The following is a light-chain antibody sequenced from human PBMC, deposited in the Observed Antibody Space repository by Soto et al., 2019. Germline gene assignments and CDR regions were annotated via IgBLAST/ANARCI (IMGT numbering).Light chain of an antibody. CDR2: YDG. V-gene: IGLV1-36*01. CDR1: GSNLANHV. J-gene: IGLJ2*01. Sequence: QSVLTQPPSVSTAPGQRVDISCSGGGSNLANHVATWYQQLPGKAPKLLLYYDGVLASGVSDRFSGSRSVSSASLAISGLQSEDEDTYYWASWDDSQHALLFGGGTKLTVL. CDR3: ASWDDSQHALL.